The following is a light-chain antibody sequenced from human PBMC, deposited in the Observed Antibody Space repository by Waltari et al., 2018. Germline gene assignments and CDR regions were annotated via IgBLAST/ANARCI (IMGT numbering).Light chain of an antibody. V-gene: IGKV1-39*01. CDR3: QQSYSTWT. J-gene: IGKJ1*01. CDR1: QNINSF. Sequence: DIQMTQSPSSLSASVGDRVTITCRASQNINSFLNWYQQKPGRAPKLLIYAASSLHSGVPSRFSGSGSGTDYTLTISSLQPEDFATYYCQQSYSTWTFGQGTKVEIK. CDR2: AAS.